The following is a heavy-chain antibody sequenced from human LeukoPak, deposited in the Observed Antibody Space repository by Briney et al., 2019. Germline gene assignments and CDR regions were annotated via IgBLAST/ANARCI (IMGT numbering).Heavy chain of an antibody. V-gene: IGHV4-39*07. Sequence: SETLSLTCTVSGGSISSSSYYWGWIRQPPGKGLEWIGSIYYSGSTYYNSSLKSRVTISVDTSKNQFSLKLSSVTAADTAVYYCARDSRHGYYFDAFDIWGQGTMVTVSS. D-gene: IGHD3-22*01. CDR1: GGSISSSSYY. J-gene: IGHJ3*02. CDR3: ARDSRHGYYFDAFDI. CDR2: IYYSGST.